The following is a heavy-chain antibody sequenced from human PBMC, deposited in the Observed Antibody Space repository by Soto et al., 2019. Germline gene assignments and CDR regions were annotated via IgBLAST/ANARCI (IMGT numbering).Heavy chain of an antibody. CDR1: GGSFSGYY. V-gene: IGHV4-34*01. J-gene: IGHJ2*01. CDR3: ARESHDILTGPPWVWYFDL. Sequence: QVQLQQWGAGPLRPLETLSLTCGVSGGSFSGYYWAWIRQSPGKGLEWVGEINDRGSINYHPSLQSRVSISVDKSKNHYSLNLRSATAADTAVYYCARESHDILTGPPWVWYFDLWGRGTLVTVSS. CDR2: INDRGSI. D-gene: IGHD3-9*01.